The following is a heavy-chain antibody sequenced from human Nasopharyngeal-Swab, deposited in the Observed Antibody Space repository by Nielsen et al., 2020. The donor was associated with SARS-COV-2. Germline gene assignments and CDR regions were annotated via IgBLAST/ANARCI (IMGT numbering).Heavy chain of an antibody. V-gene: IGHV1-46*01. CDR2: INTKGGST. D-gene: IGHD4-17*01. CDR3: ARDIGDYRSFAY. J-gene: IGHJ4*02. Sequence: WVRQAPGQGLEWMGIINTKGGSTNYAQKFLGRITMNRDTPTTTVYMELSSLRSEDTAVYYCARDIGDYRSFAYWGQGTLVTVSS.